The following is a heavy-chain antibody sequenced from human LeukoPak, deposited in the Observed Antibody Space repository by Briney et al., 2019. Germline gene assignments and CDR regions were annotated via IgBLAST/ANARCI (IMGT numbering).Heavy chain of an antibody. J-gene: IGHJ4*02. CDR3: ARSGYYSDYFDY. V-gene: IGHV4-59*12. D-gene: IGHD3-22*01. CDR1: GGSISSYY. Sequence: PSETLSLTCTVSGGSISSYYWSWIRQPPGKGLEWIGYICYSGSTNYNPSLKSRVTISVDTSKNQFSLKLSSVTAADTAVYYCARSGYYSDYFDYWGQGTLVTVSS. CDR2: ICYSGST.